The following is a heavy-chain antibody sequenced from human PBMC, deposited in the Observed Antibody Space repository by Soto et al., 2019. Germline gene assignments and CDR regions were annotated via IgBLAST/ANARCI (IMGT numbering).Heavy chain of an antibody. Sequence: ASVKVSCKASGFTFTSSAVQRVRQARGQRLEWIGWIVVGSGNTNYAQKFQERVTITRDMSTSTAYMELSSLRSEDTAVYYCAAVPPETRVGAGPDYYYGMDVWGQGATVTVSS. CDR3: AAVPPETRVGAGPDYYYGMDV. CDR2: IVVGSGNT. V-gene: IGHV1-58*01. J-gene: IGHJ6*02. D-gene: IGHD1-26*01. CDR1: GFTFTSSA.